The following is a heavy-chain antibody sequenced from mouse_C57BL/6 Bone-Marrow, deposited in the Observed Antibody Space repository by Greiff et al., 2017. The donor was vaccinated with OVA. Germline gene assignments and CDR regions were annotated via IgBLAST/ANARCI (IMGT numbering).Heavy chain of an antibody. Sequence: QVQLQQSGAELVKPGASVKMSCKASGYTFTSYWITWVKQRPGQGLEWIGDIYPGSGSTNYNEKFKSKATLTVDTSSSTAYMQLSSLTSEDSAVYYCAIYYGYDGGGFDYWGQGTTLTVSS. V-gene: IGHV1-55*01. CDR1: GYTFTSYW. CDR3: AIYYGYDGGGFDY. D-gene: IGHD2-2*01. J-gene: IGHJ2*01. CDR2: IYPGSGST.